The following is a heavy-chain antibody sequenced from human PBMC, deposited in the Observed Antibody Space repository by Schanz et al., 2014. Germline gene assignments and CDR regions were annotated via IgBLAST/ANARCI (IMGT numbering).Heavy chain of an antibody. D-gene: IGHD6-13*01. V-gene: IGHV3-74*01. J-gene: IGHJ5*02. CDR3: ATASSPVREAGAGSSFHL. CDR1: GFTFSSHW. Sequence: EVQLVQSGGGLVQPGGSLRLSCAASGFTFSSHWMHWVRQDPGKGLVWVARINSVGSNTDYADSVKGRFTISRDNSKNTLYLQMNSLKIEDTAVYYCATASSPVREAGAGSSFHLWGQGTLVTVSP. CDR2: INSVGSNT.